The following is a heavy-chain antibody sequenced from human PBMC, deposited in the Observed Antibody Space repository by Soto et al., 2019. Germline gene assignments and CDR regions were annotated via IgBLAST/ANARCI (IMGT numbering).Heavy chain of an antibody. J-gene: IGHJ6*02. CDR3: ARMHYDFWTGGMDV. Sequence: VDGGSISGYYWNRIRQPTGTGLEWIGEINHSGSTNYNPSLKSRVTISVDTSKNQFSLKLSSVTAADTAVYYCARMHYDFWTGGMDVWGQGTTVTVSS. D-gene: IGHD3-3*01. CDR2: INHSGST. V-gene: IGHV4-34*01. CDR1: GGSISGYY.